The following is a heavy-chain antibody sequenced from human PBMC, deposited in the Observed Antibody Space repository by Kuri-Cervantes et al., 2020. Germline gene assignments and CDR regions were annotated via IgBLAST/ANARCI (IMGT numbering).Heavy chain of an antibody. D-gene: IGHD6-13*01. CDR2: ISSSGSTI. CDR3: AREDGFEQLVRAFDI. Sequence: GGSLRLSCAASGFTFSDYYMSWIRQAPRKGLEWVSYISSSGSTIYYADSVKVRFTISRDNAKNSLYLQMNSLRAEDTAVYYCAREDGFEQLVRAFDIWGQGTMVTVSS. CDR1: GFTFSDYY. V-gene: IGHV3-11*04. J-gene: IGHJ3*02.